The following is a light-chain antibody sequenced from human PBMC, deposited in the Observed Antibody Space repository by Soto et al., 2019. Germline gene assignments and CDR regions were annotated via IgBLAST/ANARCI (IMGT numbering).Light chain of an antibody. J-gene: IGLJ2*01. CDR1: GTDVGGYNY. CDR3: SSYTSSSTPHVV. V-gene: IGLV2-14*01. Sequence: QSVLTQPASVSGSPGQSIAISCTGNGTDVGGYNYVSWYQQHPGKAPKLLIYEVTNRPSGVSDRFSGSKSGNTASLTISGLQAEDEADYSCSSYTSSSTPHVVFGGGTKLTVL. CDR2: EVT.